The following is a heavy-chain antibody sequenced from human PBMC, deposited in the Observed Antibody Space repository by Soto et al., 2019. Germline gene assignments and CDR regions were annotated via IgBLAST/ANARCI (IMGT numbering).Heavy chain of an antibody. J-gene: IGHJ4*02. CDR1: GGSISSGGYY. CDR3: ARERGVDSSSWSHFDY. D-gene: IGHD6-13*01. CDR2: IYYSGST. Sequence: SETLSLTCTVSGGSISSGGYYWSWIRQHPGKGLEWIGYIYYSGSTYYNPSLKSRVTISVDTSKNQFSLKLSSVTAADTAVYYCARERGVDSSSWSHFDYWGQGTLVTVSS. V-gene: IGHV4-31*03.